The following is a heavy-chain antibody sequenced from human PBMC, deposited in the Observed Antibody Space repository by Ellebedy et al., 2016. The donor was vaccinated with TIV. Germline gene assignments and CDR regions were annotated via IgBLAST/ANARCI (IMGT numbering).Heavy chain of an antibody. J-gene: IGHJ6*02. Sequence: PGGSLRLSCAASGFTVSRNYMSWVRQAPGKGLEWVSVISSGGSTYYSDSVKGRFTISRDNSKNTLYLQMNSLRAEDTAVYYCARLLGEMGYYYGMDAWGQGTTVTVSS. D-gene: IGHD3-10*01. V-gene: IGHV3-66*04. CDR1: GFTVSRNY. CDR2: ISSGGST. CDR3: ARLLGEMGYYYGMDA.